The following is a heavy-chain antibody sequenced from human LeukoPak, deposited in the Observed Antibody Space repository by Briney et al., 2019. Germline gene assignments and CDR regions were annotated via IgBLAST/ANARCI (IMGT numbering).Heavy chain of an antibody. J-gene: IGHJ4*02. Sequence: ASETLSLTCTVSGGSISSSPYYWGWIRQPPGKGLEWIGTIYYSGSTYYNPSLKSRVTISVDTSKNQFSLKLSSVTAADTAVYYCARGVLGEWFDYWGQGTLVTVSS. D-gene: IGHD3-10*01. CDR2: IYYSGST. V-gene: IGHV4-39*07. CDR3: ARGVLGEWFDY. CDR1: GGSISSSPYY.